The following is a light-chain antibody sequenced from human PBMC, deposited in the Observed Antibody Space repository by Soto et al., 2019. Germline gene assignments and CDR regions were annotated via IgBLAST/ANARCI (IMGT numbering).Light chain of an antibody. Sequence: QSVLTQPPSVSGAPGQRVTISCTGSSSNIGTGFHVHWYQQLPGTAPKLFIFDNSNRPSGVPDRFVGSNSGTSASLAITGLQAEDEAYYYCQSYDSDLSGFVFGTGTKLTVL. J-gene: IGLJ1*01. CDR1: SSNIGTGFH. CDR3: QSYDSDLSGFV. CDR2: DNS. V-gene: IGLV1-40*01.